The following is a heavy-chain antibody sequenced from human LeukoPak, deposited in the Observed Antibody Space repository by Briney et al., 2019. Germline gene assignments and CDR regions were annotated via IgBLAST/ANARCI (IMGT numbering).Heavy chain of an antibody. CDR1: GYSFTDYY. CDR2: INPNSGGT. Sequence: ASVKVSCKPSGYSFTDYYMHWVRQAPGQGLEWMGWINPNSGGTSSAQKFQGRVTMTRDTSISTVYMEVSWLTSDDTALYYCARADRLHGGPYLIGPWGQGTLVTVSS. D-gene: IGHD2-21*01. CDR3: ARADRLHGGPYLIGP. J-gene: IGHJ5*02. V-gene: IGHV1-2*02.